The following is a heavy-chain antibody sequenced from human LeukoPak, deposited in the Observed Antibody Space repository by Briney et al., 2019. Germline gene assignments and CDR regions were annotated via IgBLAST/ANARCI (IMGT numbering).Heavy chain of an antibody. CDR1: GYTLTELS. J-gene: IGHJ4*02. Sequence: ASVNVSCKVSGYTLTELSMHWVRQAPGKGLEWMGGFDPEDGETIYAQKFQGRVTMTEDTSTDTAYMELSSLRSEDTAVYYCATDRVLDDYGDYVFDYWGQGTLVTVSS. CDR3: ATDRVLDDYGDYVFDY. CDR2: FDPEDGET. D-gene: IGHD4-17*01. V-gene: IGHV1-24*01.